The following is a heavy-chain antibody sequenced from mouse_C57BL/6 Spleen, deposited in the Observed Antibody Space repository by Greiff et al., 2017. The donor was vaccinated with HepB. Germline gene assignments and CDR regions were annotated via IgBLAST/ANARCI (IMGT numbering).Heavy chain of an antibody. V-gene: IGHV5-4*01. CDR3: ARGDYYGSSRYYAMDY. Sequence: EVQGVESGGGLVKPGGSLKLSCAASGFTFSSYAMSWVRQTPEKRLEWVATISDGGSYTYYPDNVKGRFPISRDNAKNNLYLQMSHLKSEDTAMYYCARGDYYGSSRYYAMDYWGQGTSVTVSS. CDR2: ISDGGSYT. J-gene: IGHJ4*01. CDR1: GFTFSSYA. D-gene: IGHD1-1*01.